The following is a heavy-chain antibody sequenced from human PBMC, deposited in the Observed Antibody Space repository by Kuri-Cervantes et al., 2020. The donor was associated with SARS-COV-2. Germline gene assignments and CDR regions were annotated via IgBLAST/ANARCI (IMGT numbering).Heavy chain of an antibody. J-gene: IGHJ4*02. CDR1: GFTFSGYS. D-gene: IGHD7-27*01. CDR2: IDSSGYYI. CDR3: AREEGGELGEAFDY. Sequence: GESLKISCAASGFTFSGYSMNWIRQAPGEGLEWVASIDSSGYYIYHADSVKGRLTISRDNAKTSLYLQMNSLKPEDTAVYYCAREEGGELGEAFDYWGQGALVTVSS. V-gene: IGHV3-21*01.